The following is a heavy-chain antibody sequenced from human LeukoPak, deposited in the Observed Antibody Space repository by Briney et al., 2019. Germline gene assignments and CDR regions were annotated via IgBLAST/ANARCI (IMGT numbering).Heavy chain of an antibody. CDR3: ARAGQVGATARGVYYYMDV. CDR2: ISYDGSNK. D-gene: IGHD1-26*01. J-gene: IGHJ6*03. CDR1: GFTFTSYT. Sequence: GGSLRLSCAASGFTFTSYTMNWVRQAPGKGLEWVAVISYDGSNKYYADSVKGRFTISRDNSKNTLYLQMNSLRAEDTAVYYCARAGQVGATARGVYYYMDVWGKGTTVTVSS. V-gene: IGHV3-30*04.